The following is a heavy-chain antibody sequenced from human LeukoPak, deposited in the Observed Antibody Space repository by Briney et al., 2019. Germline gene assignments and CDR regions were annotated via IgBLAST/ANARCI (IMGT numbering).Heavy chain of an antibody. Sequence: ASVKVSCKASGYTFTSYGISWVRQAPGQGLEWMGWISAYNGNTNYAQKLQGRVTMTTDTSTSTAYMELRSLRSDDTAVYYCARDPPRIAVAGTGTNDYWGQGTLVTVSS. D-gene: IGHD6-19*01. V-gene: IGHV1-18*01. J-gene: IGHJ4*02. CDR1: GYTFTSYG. CDR3: ARDPPRIAVAGTGTNDY. CDR2: ISAYNGNT.